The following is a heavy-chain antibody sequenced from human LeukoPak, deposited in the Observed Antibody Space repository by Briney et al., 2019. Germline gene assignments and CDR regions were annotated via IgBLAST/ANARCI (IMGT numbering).Heavy chain of an antibody. Sequence: SQTLSLTCAISGDSVSSNSAAWNWIRQSPSRGLNWLGRTYYRSKWYNDYAVSVKSRITINRDTSKNQFSLQLNSVTPEDTAVYYCARMGRYFDWLPLPLRTGFDYWGQGTLVTVSS. J-gene: IGHJ4*02. CDR1: GDSVSSNSAA. CDR3: ARMGRYFDWLPLPLRTGFDY. CDR2: TYYRSKWYN. D-gene: IGHD3-9*01. V-gene: IGHV6-1*01.